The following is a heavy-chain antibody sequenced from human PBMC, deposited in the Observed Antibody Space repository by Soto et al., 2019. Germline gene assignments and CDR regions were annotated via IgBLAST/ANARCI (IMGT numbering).Heavy chain of an antibody. CDR1: GGSISSSSYY. J-gene: IGHJ4*02. V-gene: IGHV4-30-4*08. Sequence: PSETLSLTCTVSGGSISSSSYYWGWIRQPPGKGLEWIGYIYYIGSTYYNPSLKSRVTISIDTSKNQFSLKLSSVTAADTAVYYCARAMAQKPVIPTDFDSWGQGTLVTVSS. D-gene: IGHD2-21*01. CDR3: ARAMAQKPVIPTDFDS. CDR2: IYYIGST.